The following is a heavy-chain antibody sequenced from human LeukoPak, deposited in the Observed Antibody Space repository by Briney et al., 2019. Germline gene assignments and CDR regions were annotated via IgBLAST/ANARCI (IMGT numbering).Heavy chain of an antibody. J-gene: IGHJ4*02. CDR2: IYYSGST. Sequence: SETLSLTCTVSGGSISSGDYYWSWIRQPPGKGLEWFGYIYYSGSTYYNPSLKSRVTISVDTSKNQFSLKLSSVTAADTAVYYCARVDSSSWYVDYWGQGTLVTVSS. D-gene: IGHD6-13*01. CDR1: GGSISSGDYY. CDR3: ARVDSSSWYVDY. V-gene: IGHV4-30-4*01.